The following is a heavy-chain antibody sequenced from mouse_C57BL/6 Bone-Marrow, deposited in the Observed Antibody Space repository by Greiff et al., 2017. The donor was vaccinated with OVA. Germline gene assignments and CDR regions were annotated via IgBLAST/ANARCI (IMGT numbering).Heavy chain of an antibody. Sequence: DVMLVESGGGLVQPGGSLKLSCAASGFTFSDYYMYWVRQTPEKRLEWVAYISNGGGSTYYPDTVKGRFTISRDNAKNTLYLQMSRLKSEDTAMYYCGASIYYYGSSYYFDYWGQGTTLTVSS. CDR2: ISNGGGST. CDR1: GFTFSDYY. CDR3: GASIYYYGSSYYFDY. V-gene: IGHV5-12*01. D-gene: IGHD1-1*01. J-gene: IGHJ2*01.